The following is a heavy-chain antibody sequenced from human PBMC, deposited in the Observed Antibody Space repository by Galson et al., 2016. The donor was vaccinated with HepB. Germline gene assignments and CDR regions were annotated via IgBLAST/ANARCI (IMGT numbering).Heavy chain of an antibody. CDR3: ARGYNYGYGFDWFDP. V-gene: IGHV2-70*11. CDR2: IDWDDDK. J-gene: IGHJ5*02. Sequence: PALVKPPQTLTLTCTFSGFSLSTSGMCVSWIRQPPGKALEWLARIDWDDDKYYSTSLKTRLTISKDTSKNQVVLTMTNMDPVDTATYYCARGYNYGYGFDWFDPWGQGTLVTVSS. CDR1: GFSLSTSGMC. D-gene: IGHD5-18*01.